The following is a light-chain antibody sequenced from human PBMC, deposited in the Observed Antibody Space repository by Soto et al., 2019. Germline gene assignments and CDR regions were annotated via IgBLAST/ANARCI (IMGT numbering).Light chain of an antibody. CDR2: GNR. J-gene: IGLJ3*02. V-gene: IGLV1-40*01. CDR3: QAYDYSLTAFV. CDR1: NSNLGAGYD. Sequence: QSVLTQPPSVCGAPGQKVTISCTGNNSNLGAGYDVHWYQQLPGAAPKLVIFGNRNRPSGVPERFSGSKSGTSASLAITGLQAEDEADYYCQAYDYSLTAFVFGGGTQLTVL.